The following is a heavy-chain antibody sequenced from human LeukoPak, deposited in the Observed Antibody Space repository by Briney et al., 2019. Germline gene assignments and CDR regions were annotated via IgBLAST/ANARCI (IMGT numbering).Heavy chain of an antibody. CDR1: GFTFSSYS. Sequence: GGSLRLSCAASGFTFSSYSMNWVRQAPGKGLEWVSYISSSSSTIYYADSVKGRFTISRDNAKNSLYLQMNSLRAEDTAVYYCARDEDGIDYWGQGTLVTVSS. J-gene: IGHJ4*02. V-gene: IGHV3-48*04. CDR2: ISSSSSTI. CDR3: ARDEDGIDY.